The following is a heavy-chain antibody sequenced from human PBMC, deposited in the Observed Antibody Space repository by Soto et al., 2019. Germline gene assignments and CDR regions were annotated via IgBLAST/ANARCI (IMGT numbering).Heavy chain of an antibody. D-gene: IGHD6-19*01. CDR3: AHIVVAGLGYYFDY. J-gene: IGHJ4*02. Sequence: QITLKESGPTLVKPTQTLTLTCTFSGFSLSSTRMAVGWIRQPPGKALEWLALIYWDDDKRYSPFLKSRLTITKDTCKNRVVLTMSNMDPVDTSRYYCAHIVVAGLGYYFDYWGQGTLVTVSS. CDR1: GFSLSSTRMA. CDR2: IYWDDDK. V-gene: IGHV2-5*02.